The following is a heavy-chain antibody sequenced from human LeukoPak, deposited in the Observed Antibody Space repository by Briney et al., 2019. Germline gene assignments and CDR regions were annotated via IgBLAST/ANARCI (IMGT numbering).Heavy chain of an antibody. D-gene: IGHD3-10*01. CDR1: GFTLSSYA. Sequence: PGGSLRLSCAASGFTLSSYAMHWVRQAPGKWLSWLAVISYDGSNKYYADSVKARFTISRDNSKNTLYLQMNSLRAEDTAVYYCARDAAYYMKLDHAEYFQHWGQGTLVTVSS. V-gene: IGHV3-30*04. CDR2: ISYDGSNK. CDR3: ARDAAYYMKLDHAEYFQH. J-gene: IGHJ1*01.